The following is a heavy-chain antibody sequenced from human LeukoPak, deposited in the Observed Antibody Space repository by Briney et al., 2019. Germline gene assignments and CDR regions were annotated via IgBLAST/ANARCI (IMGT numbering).Heavy chain of an antibody. Sequence: PSETLSLTCTVSGGSISSSSYYWGWIRQPPGKGLEGIGNIYYSGSTYYNPSLKSRVTISVDTSKNQFSLKLSSVTAADTAVYYCARGNNYDSSGYFDYWGQGTLVTVSS. CDR2: IYYSGST. V-gene: IGHV4-39*07. CDR1: GGSISSSSYY. CDR3: ARGNNYDSSGYFDY. J-gene: IGHJ4*02. D-gene: IGHD3-22*01.